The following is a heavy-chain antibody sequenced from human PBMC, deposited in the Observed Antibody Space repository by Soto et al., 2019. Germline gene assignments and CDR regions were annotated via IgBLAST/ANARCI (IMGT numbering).Heavy chain of an antibody. CDR2: IYYSGST. Sequence: PSETLSLTCTVSGGSIGSYYWSWIRQPPGKGLEWIGYIYYSGSTNYNPSLKSRVTISVDTSKNQFSLKLSSVTAADTAVYYCARHLNFAFDYWGQGTLVTVSS. CDR3: ARHLNFAFDY. V-gene: IGHV4-59*08. J-gene: IGHJ4*02. CDR1: GGSIGSYY.